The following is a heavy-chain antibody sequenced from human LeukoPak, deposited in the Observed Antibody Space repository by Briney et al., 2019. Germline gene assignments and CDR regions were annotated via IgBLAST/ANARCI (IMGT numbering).Heavy chain of an antibody. V-gene: IGHV1-2*06. J-gene: IGHJ4*02. D-gene: IGHD1-26*01. Sequence: ASVKVSCKASGYTFTGYYMHWVRQAPGQGLEWMGRINPNNGGTNCAQKFQGRVAMTGDTSISTAYMELSSLRSDDTAVYYCARESGSYHGNDYWGRGTLVTVSS. CDR3: ARESGSYHGNDY. CDR2: INPNNGGT. CDR1: GYTFTGYY.